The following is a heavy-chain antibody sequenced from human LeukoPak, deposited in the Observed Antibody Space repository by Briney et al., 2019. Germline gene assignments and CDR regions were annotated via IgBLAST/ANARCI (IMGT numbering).Heavy chain of an antibody. J-gene: IGHJ5*02. CDR1: GGSFSGYY. V-gene: IGHV4-34*01. D-gene: IGHD3-3*01. CDR2: INHSGST. CDR3: ARNELRFLEWLPKYNWFDP. Sequence: PSETLSLTCAVYGGSFSGYYWSWIRQPPGKGLEWIGEINHSGSTNYNPSLKSRVTISVDTSKNQFSLELSSVTAADTAVYYCARNELRFLEWLPKYNWFDPWGQGTLVTVSS.